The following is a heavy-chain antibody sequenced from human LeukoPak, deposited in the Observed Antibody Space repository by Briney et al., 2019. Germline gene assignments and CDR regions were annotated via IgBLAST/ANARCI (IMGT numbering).Heavy chain of an antibody. CDR2: ISSNGGST. Sequence: GGSLRLSCAASGFTFSNYAMHWVRQAPGKGLEYVSAISSNGGSTYYANSVKGRFTISRDNSKNTLYLQMNSLRAEDTAVYYCAKDLKVVPAAMGLDYWGQGTLVTVSS. CDR3: AKDLKVVPAAMGLDY. J-gene: IGHJ4*02. CDR1: GFTFSNYA. D-gene: IGHD2-2*01. V-gene: IGHV3-64*01.